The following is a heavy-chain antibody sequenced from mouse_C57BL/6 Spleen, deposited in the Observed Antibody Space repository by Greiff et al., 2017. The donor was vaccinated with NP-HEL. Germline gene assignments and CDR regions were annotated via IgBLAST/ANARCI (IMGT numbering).Heavy chain of an antibody. J-gene: IGHJ1*03. CDR1: GYTFTSYW. D-gene: IGHD2-1*01. Sequence: QVQLQQPGAELVKPGASVKMSCKASGYTFTSYWITWVKQRPGQGLEWIGDIYPGSGSTNYNEKFKSKATLTVDTSSSTAYMQLSSLTSEDSAVYYCARSRDGLLPGWYFDVWGTGTTVTVSS. V-gene: IGHV1-55*01. CDR2: IYPGSGST. CDR3: ARSRDGLLPGWYFDV.